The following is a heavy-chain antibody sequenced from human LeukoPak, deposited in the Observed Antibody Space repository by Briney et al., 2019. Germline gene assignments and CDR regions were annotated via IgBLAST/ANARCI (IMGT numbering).Heavy chain of an antibody. CDR2: INSDGSST. V-gene: IGHV3-74*01. CDR1: GFTFSSYW. Sequence: GGSLRLSCAASGFTFSSYWMHWVRQAPGKGLVWVSRINSDGSSTSYADSVKGRFTISRDNAKNTLYLQMNSLKTEDTAVYYCATLGYCTNGECYGFDYWGQGTLVTVSS. J-gene: IGHJ4*02. D-gene: IGHD2-8*01. CDR3: ATLGYCTNGECYGFDY.